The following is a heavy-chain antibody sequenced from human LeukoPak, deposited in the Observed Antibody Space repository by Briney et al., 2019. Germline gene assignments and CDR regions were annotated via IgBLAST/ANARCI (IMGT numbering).Heavy chain of an antibody. V-gene: IGHV1-69*04. CDR3: ARVGYSGHHFDY. D-gene: IGHD6-19*01. CDR2: IIPILGIA. Sequence: ASVKVSCKASGGTFSSYAISWVRQAPGQGLEWMGRIIPILGIANYAQKFQGRVTITADKSTSTAHMELSSLRSEDTAVYYCARVGYSGHHFDYWGQGTLVTVSS. J-gene: IGHJ4*02. CDR1: GGTFSSYA.